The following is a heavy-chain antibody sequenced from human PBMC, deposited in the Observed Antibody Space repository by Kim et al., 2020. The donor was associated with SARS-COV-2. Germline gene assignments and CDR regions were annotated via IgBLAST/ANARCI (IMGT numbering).Heavy chain of an antibody. D-gene: IGHD3-22*01. V-gene: IGHV4-39*01. CDR2: IYYSGST. J-gene: IGHJ2*01. CDR1: GGSISSSSYY. Sequence: SETLSLTCTVSGGSISSSSYYWGWIRQPPGKGLEWIGSIYYSGSTYYNPSLKSRVTISVDTSKNQFSLKLSSVTAADTAVYYCARRPLTMIVVVITHYWYFDLWGRGTLVTVSS. CDR3: ARRPLTMIVVVITHYWYFDL.